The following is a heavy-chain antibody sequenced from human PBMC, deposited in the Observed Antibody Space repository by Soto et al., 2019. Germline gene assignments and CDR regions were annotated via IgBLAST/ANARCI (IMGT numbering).Heavy chain of an antibody. CDR2: INPNSGGT. V-gene: IGHV1-2*02. CDR3: ARVRITARTGGWFDP. Sequence: ASVKVSCKASGYTFTGYYMHWVRQAPGQGLEWMGWINPNSGGTNYAQKFQGRVTMTGDTSINTAYMELSRLRSDDTAVYYCARVRITARTGGWFDPWGQGNLVTVSS. CDR1: GYTFTGYY. D-gene: IGHD3-10*01. J-gene: IGHJ5*02.